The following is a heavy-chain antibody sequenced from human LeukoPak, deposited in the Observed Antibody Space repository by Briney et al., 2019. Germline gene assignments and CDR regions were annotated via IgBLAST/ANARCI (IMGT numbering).Heavy chain of an antibody. Sequence: PEGSLRLSCAASGFTFSSYAMSWVRQAPGKGLEWVSAISGSGGSTYYADFVKGRFTISRDNSKNTLYLQMNSLRAEDTAVYYCAKVRQAAAGRLDYWGQGTLVTVSS. CDR3: AKVRQAAAGRLDY. CDR1: GFTFSSYA. D-gene: IGHD6-13*01. V-gene: IGHV3-23*01. CDR2: ISGSGGST. J-gene: IGHJ4*02.